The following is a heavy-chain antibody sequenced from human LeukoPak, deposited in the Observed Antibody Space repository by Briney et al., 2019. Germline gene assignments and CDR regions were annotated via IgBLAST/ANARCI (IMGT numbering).Heavy chain of an antibody. D-gene: IGHD1-20*01. Sequence: GGSLRLSCAASGFTVSSNYMSWVRQAPGKGLEWVSVIYSGGSTYYADSVKGRFTISRDNAKSSLYLQMNSLRAEDTAVYYCARSISGTTGSDYWGQGTLVTVSS. J-gene: IGHJ4*02. V-gene: IGHV3-66*01. CDR2: IYSGGST. CDR1: GFTVSSNY. CDR3: ARSISGTTGSDY.